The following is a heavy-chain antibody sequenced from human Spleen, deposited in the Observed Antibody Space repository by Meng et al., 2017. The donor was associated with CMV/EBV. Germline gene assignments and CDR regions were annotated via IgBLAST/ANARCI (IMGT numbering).Heavy chain of an antibody. CDR2: IYYSGST. CDR3: ARLYSSGTSWFDP. V-gene: IGHV4-61*01. J-gene: IGHJ5*02. CDR1: GGSVRSGSYY. D-gene: IGHD2-15*01. Sequence: VSGGSVRSGSYYLSWIRQPPGKGLEWIGYIYYSGSTNYNPSLKSRVTMSADTSKNQFSLKLISVTAADTAVYYCARLYSSGTSWFDPWGQGILVTVSS.